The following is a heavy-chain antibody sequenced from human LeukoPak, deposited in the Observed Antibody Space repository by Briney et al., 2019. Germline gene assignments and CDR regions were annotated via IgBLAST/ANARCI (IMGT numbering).Heavy chain of an antibody. V-gene: IGHV4-4*07. D-gene: IGHD2/OR15-2a*01. CDR3: ARQGVATVIDY. J-gene: IGHJ4*02. CDR1: GGSISSYY. Sequence: SETLSLTCTVSGGSISSYYWSWIRQPPGKGLEWIGRISASGNTNYNPSLKSRVTLSVDTSKNLFALKLSSVTAADTAVYCCARQGVATVIDYWGQGTLVTVSS. CDR2: ISASGNT.